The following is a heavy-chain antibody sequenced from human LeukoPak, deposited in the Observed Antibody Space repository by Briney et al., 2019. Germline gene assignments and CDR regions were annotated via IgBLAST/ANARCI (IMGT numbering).Heavy chain of an antibody. Sequence: GSLRLSCAASGFTFSSYAMTWVRQAPGKGLEWVSAISGSGGSTYYADSVKGRFTISRDNSKNTLYLQMNSLRAEDTAVYYCAKEGTRGYSGYDAGYWGQGTLVTVSS. J-gene: IGHJ4*02. CDR1: GFTFSSYA. D-gene: IGHD5-12*01. V-gene: IGHV3-23*01. CDR3: AKEGTRGYSGYDAGY. CDR2: ISGSGGST.